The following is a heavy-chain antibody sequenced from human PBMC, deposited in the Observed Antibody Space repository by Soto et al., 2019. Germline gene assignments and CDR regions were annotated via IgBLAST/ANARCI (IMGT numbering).Heavy chain of an antibody. CDR3: ARQGEWERRFTFDI. V-gene: IGHV1-2*02. Sequence: QVHLVQSGAEVKKPGASVKVSCQASGYTFSDHFIHWVRQAPGQGLEWMGWIKPNSGDIYYVQKFQGRVTMTRDTSISTAYLELNRVTSDDTAVYFCARQGEWERRFTFDIWGQGTMVTVSS. CDR2: IKPNSGDI. CDR1: GYTFSDHF. D-gene: IGHD1-1*01. J-gene: IGHJ3*02.